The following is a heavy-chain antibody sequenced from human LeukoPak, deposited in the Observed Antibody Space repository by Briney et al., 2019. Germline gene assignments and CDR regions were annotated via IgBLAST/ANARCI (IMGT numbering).Heavy chain of an antibody. CDR2: IYYSGST. CDR3: ARTYFSDY. J-gene: IGHJ4*02. CDR1: GFSLSTSGMC. Sequence: SGPALVKPTQTLTLTCTFSGFSLSTSGMCVSWIRQPPGKGLEWIGYIYYSGSTYYTPSLKSRVTISVDTSKNQFSLKLSSVTAADTAVYYCARTYFSDYWGQGTLVTVSS. V-gene: IGHV4-31*03.